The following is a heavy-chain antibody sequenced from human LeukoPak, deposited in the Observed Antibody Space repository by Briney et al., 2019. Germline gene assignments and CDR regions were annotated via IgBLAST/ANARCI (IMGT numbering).Heavy chain of an antibody. D-gene: IGHD3-22*01. V-gene: IGHV3-30*19. Sequence: SGGSLRLSSAASAFTFSSYGMHWVRQAPGKGLEWVAVISYDGSNKYYADSVQGRITISRDNSKNTLYLQMNSLRAEDTAVYYCARDGPPYDSSGYYSYYFDYWGQGTLVTVSS. CDR1: AFTFSSYG. J-gene: IGHJ4*02. CDR2: ISYDGSNK. CDR3: ARDGPPYDSSGYYSYYFDY.